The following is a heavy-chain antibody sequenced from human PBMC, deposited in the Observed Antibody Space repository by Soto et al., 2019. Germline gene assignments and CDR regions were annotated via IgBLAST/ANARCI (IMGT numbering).Heavy chain of an antibody. CDR1: GGSISSYY. CDR3: ARPRAPFALDI. CDR2: IYYSGST. Sequence: SETMSLTNTVSGGSISSYYWSWIRQPPGKGLEWIGYIYYSGSTNYNPSLKSRVTISVDTSKNQFSLKLSSVTAADTAVYYCARPRAPFALDIWGQGTMVTVSS. J-gene: IGHJ3*02. V-gene: IGHV4-59*01.